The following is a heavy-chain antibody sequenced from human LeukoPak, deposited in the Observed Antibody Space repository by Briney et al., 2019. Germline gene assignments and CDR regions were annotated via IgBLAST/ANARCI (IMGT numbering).Heavy chain of an antibody. D-gene: IGHD3-16*01. J-gene: IGHJ4*02. CDR3: AREGSYYDYVWGSPYY. V-gene: IGHV1-8*01. CDR2: MNPNSGNT. Sequence: ASVKVSCKASGYTFTSYDINWVRQATGQGLEWMGWMNPNSGNTGYAQKFQGRVTMTRNTSISTAYMELSSLRSDGTAVYYCAREGSYYDYVWGSPYYWGQGTLVTVSS. CDR1: GYTFTSYD.